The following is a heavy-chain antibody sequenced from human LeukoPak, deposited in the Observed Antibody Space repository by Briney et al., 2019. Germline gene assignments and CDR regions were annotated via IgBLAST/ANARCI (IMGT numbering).Heavy chain of an antibody. CDR2: INPNSGGT. CDR1: GYTFTGYY. CDR3: ARDLVPAAIKGRRNWFDP. V-gene: IGHV1-2*02. Sequence: ASVKVSCKASGYTFTGYYMHWVRQAPGQGLEWMGWINPNSGGTNYAQKFQGRVTMTRDTSISTAYMELSRLRSDDTAVYYCARDLVPAAIKGRRNWFDPWGQGTLVTVSS. J-gene: IGHJ5*02. D-gene: IGHD2-2*02.